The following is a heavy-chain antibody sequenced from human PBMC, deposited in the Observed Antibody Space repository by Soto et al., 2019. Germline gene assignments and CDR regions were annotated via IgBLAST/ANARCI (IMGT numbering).Heavy chain of an antibody. CDR3: AKDLIAVAGTPSGAFDI. V-gene: IGHV3-23*01. CDR2: ISGSGGST. D-gene: IGHD6-19*01. CDR1: GFTFSSYA. J-gene: IGHJ3*02. Sequence: EVQLLESGGGLVQPGGSLRLSCAASGFTFSSYAMSWVRQAPGKGLEWVSAISGSGGSTYYADSVKGRFTISRDNSKNTLDLQMNSLRAEDTAVYYCAKDLIAVAGTPSGAFDIWGQGTMVTVSS.